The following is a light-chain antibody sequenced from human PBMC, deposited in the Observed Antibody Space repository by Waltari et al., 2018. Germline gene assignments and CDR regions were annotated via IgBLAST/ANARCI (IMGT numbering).Light chain of an antibody. CDR2: ANS. J-gene: IGLJ2*01. Sequence: QSVLTQPPSVSGAPGQRVTISCTGSSSHIGAGYDVPWYQQLPGTVPKPLIYANSNRPSGVPDRFSGSKSGTSASLAITGLQAEDEADYYCQSYDSSLSDWVFGGGTKLTVL. CDR3: QSYDSSLSDWV. CDR1: SSHIGAGYD. V-gene: IGLV1-40*01.